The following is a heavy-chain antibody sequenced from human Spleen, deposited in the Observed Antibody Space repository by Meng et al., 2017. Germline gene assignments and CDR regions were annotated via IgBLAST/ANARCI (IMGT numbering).Heavy chain of an antibody. CDR2: ISGSGGST. J-gene: IGHJ4*02. D-gene: IGHD3-22*01. V-gene: IGHV3-23*01. CDR3: AKDIITMIVVVIGRFDY. CDR1: GFTFSSYA. Sequence: GGSLRLSCAASGFTFSSYAMSWVRQAPGKGLEWVSAISGSGGSTYYADSVKGRFTISRDNSKNTLYLQMNSLRAEDTAVYYCAKDIITMIVVVIGRFDYWGQGTLVTVSS.